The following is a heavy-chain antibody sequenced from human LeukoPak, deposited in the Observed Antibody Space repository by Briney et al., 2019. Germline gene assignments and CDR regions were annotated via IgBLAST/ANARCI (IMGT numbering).Heavy chain of an antibody. CDR1: GFTFSNYA. V-gene: IGHV3-23*01. Sequence: PGGSLRLSCAASGFTFSNYAMSWVRQAPGKGLEWVSSINGRGGSTYYADSVKGRFTISRDNSKNTLYLQMNSLRAEDTAIYYCANPPTVTSFPYWGQGTLVTVSS. D-gene: IGHD4-11*01. CDR3: ANPPTVTSFPY. CDR2: INGRGGST. J-gene: IGHJ4*02.